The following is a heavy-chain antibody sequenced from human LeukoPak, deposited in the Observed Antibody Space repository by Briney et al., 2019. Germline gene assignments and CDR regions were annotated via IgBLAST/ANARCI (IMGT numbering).Heavy chain of an antibody. Sequence: ASVTVSFKVSGYTLTELSMHWVRQAPGKGLEWMGGFDPEDGETIYAQKFQGRVTMTEDTSTDTAYMELSSLRSEDTAVYYCATGDLLEWLLPFDYWGQGTLVTVSS. V-gene: IGHV1-24*01. J-gene: IGHJ4*02. CDR2: FDPEDGET. CDR1: GYTLTELS. CDR3: ATGDLLEWLLPFDY. D-gene: IGHD3-3*01.